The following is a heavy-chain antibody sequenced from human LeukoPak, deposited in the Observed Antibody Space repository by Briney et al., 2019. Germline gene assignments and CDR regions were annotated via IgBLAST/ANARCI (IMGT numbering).Heavy chain of an antibody. D-gene: IGHD2-15*01. CDR2: ISYSGST. V-gene: IGHV4-59*01. CDR1: GGSISSYY. J-gene: IGHJ4*02. CDR3: ARGMGGPDY. Sequence: SETLSLTCTVSGGSISSYYWSWLRQPPGKGLEWVGYISYSGSTDYNTSLMSRVTMSVDTSKNQFSLKLSSVTAADKAVYYCARGMGGPDYWGQGTLVTVSS.